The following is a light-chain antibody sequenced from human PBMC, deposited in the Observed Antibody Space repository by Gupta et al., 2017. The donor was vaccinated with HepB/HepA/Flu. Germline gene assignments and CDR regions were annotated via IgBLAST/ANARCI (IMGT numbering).Light chain of an antibody. J-gene: IGLJ2*01. CDR1: SGSIASNY. V-gene: IGLV6-57*02. CDR3: QSYDSSNHVV. Sequence: FLLPQPHSVSESPGTTVTISCTGSSGSIASNYVQWYQQRPGSAPTTVIYEDNQRPSGVPDRFSGSIDSSSNSASLTISGLKTEDEADYYCQSYDSSNHVVFGGGTKLTVL. CDR2: EDN.